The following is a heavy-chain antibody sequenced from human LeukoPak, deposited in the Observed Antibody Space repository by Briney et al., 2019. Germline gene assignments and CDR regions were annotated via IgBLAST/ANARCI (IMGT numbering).Heavy chain of an antibody. CDR3: ARDSPRYYFDY. CDR2: IYSGGGT. CDR1: GFTVSSNY. Sequence: PGGSLRLSCAASGFTVSSNYMSWVRQAPGKGLEWVSVIYSGGGTYYADSVKGRFTISRDNSKNTLYLQMNSLRAEDTAVYYCARDSPRYYFDYWGQGTLVTVSS. J-gene: IGHJ4*02. V-gene: IGHV3-53*01.